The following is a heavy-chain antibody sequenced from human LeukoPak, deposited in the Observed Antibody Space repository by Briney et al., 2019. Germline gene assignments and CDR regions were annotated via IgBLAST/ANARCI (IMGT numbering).Heavy chain of an antibody. CDR3: AKAVDTAMVLYYYGMDV. V-gene: IGHV3-43*01. CDR1: GFTFDDYT. D-gene: IGHD5-18*01. J-gene: IGHJ6*02. CDR2: ISWDGGST. Sequence: PGGSLRLSCAASGFTFDDYTMHWVRQAPGKGLEWVSLISWDGGSTYYADSVKGRFTISRDNSKNSLYLQMNSLRTEDTALYSCAKAVDTAMVLYYYGMDVWGQGTTVTVSS.